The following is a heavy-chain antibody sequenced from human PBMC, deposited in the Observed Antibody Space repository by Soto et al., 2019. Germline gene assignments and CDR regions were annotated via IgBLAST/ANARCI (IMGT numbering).Heavy chain of an antibody. D-gene: IGHD6-13*01. CDR2: IYYSGST. CDR3: ARAPLAMDV. V-gene: IGHV4-59*01. J-gene: IGHJ6*02. CDR1: GGSISSYY. Sequence: KTSETLSLTCTVSGGSISSYYWSWIRQPPGEGPEWIGYIYYSGSTNYNPSLKSRVTISVDTSKNQFSLKLSSVTAADTAVYYCARAPLAMDVWGQGTTVTVSS.